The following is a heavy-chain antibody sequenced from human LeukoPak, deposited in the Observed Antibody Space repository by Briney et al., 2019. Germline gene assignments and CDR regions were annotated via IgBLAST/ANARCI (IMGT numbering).Heavy chain of an antibody. Sequence: GESLKISCKGSGYSFTSYWIGWVRQMPGKGLEWMGIIYPGDSDTRYSPSFQGQVTISADKSISTAYLQWSSLKASDTAMYYCARVLWLGELLSLPFDYWGQGTLVTVSS. V-gene: IGHV5-51*01. CDR2: IYPGDSDT. CDR3: ARVLWLGELLSLPFDY. D-gene: IGHD3-10*01. J-gene: IGHJ4*02. CDR1: GYSFTSYW.